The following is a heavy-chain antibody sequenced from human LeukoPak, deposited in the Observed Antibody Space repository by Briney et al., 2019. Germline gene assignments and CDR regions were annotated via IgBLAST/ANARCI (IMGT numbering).Heavy chain of an antibody. CDR1: GFTFSSYG. J-gene: IGHJ6*03. Sequence: GGTLRLSCAASGFTFSSYGMHWVRQAPGKGLEWVAFIRYDGSNKYYADSVKGRFTISRDNSKNTLYLQMNSLRAEDTAVYYCAKDVLWFGDYYYYMDVWGKGTTVTISS. V-gene: IGHV3-30*02. CDR3: AKDVLWFGDYYYYMDV. D-gene: IGHD3-10*01. CDR2: IRYDGSNK.